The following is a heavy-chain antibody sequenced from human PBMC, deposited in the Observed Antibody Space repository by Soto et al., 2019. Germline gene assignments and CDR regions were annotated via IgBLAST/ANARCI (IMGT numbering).Heavy chain of an antibody. CDR2: IDPSGGST. CDR3: ARDLTGGPTYYDFWSGYSPVDY. J-gene: IGHJ4*02. Sequence: ASVKVSCKASGYNITSYYMHWLRQAPGQGLEWMGIIDPSGGSTSYAQKFQGRVSMTRDTSTSTVYMDLSSLRSEDTAVYYCARDLTGGPTYYDFWSGYSPVDYWGLGTLVTVSS. D-gene: IGHD3-3*01. V-gene: IGHV1-46*03. CDR1: GYNITSYY.